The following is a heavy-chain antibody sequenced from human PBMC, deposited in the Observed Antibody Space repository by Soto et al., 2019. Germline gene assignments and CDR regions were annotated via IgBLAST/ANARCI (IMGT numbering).Heavy chain of an antibody. J-gene: IGHJ6*02. Sequence: PGGSLRLSCAASGFTFSSYAMHWVRQAPGKGLEWVAVISYDGSNKYYADSVKGRFTISRDNSKNTLYLQMNSLRAEDTAVYYCAQALRFLELPNGMDVWGQGTTVTVSS. CDR1: GFTFSSYA. CDR2: ISYDGSNK. V-gene: IGHV3-30-3*01. D-gene: IGHD3-3*01. CDR3: AQALRFLELPNGMDV.